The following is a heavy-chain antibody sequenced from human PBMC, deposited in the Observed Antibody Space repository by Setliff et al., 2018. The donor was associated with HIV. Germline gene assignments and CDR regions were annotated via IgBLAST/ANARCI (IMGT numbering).Heavy chain of an antibody. CDR3: ARVGSGWSTFDY. D-gene: IGHD6-13*01. V-gene: IGHV7-4-1*02. CDR1: GYTLTTYA. Sequence: ASVKVSCKASGYTLTTYAISWVRQAPGQGLEWMEWFNTETGNPMYAQGFRGRFVFSLDTSVGTAFLQINRLKAEDTAKYYCARVGSGWSTFDYRGQGALVTVSS. J-gene: IGHJ4*02. CDR2: FNTETGNP.